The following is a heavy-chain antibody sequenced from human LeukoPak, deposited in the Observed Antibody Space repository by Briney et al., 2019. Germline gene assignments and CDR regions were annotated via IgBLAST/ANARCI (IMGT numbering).Heavy chain of an antibody. CDR2: IRGSGGGT. Sequence: GGSLRLSCAASGFTFNSYAMSWVRQAPGKGLEWVSAIRGSGGGTYYADSVKGRFTISRDNSKNTLYLQMNSLRAEDTAVYYCAKGGFSSWYVDYFDYWGQGTLVTVSS. J-gene: IGHJ4*02. CDR3: AKGGFSSWYVDYFDY. V-gene: IGHV3-23*01. CDR1: GFTFNSYA. D-gene: IGHD6-13*01.